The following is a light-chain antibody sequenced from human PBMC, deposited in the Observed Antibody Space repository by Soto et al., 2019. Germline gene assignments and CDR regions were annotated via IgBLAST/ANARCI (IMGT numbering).Light chain of an antibody. J-gene: IGKJ4*01. V-gene: IGKV1-12*01. CDR2: AAS. CDR1: QDISGS. CDR3: QEANSFPPT. Sequence: DIQMTQSPSSVSASVGDRVTITCRASQDISGSLGWYQQKPGKGPNLLIYAASSLQGGVPSRFSGSGSGTDFTLTISSLQPEDSGTYYCQEANSFPPTFGGGTEVEIK.